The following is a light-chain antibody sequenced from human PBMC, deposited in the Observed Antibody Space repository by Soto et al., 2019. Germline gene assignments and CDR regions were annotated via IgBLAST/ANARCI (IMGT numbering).Light chain of an antibody. CDR1: QSVSNNY. J-gene: IGKJ1*01. V-gene: IGKV3-20*01. CDR2: GAS. CDR3: QQYSMAPLT. Sequence: EIVLTQSPGTLSLSPGERATLSCSASQSVSNNYLAWYQQKPGQAPRLLIYGASNRATGIPDRFSGSGSGTDFTLTISRLEPEDFAVYYCQQYSMAPLTFGQGTKVDIK.